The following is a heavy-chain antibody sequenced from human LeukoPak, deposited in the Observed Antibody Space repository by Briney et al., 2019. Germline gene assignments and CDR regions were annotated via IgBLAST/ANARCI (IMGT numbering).Heavy chain of an antibody. Sequence: PSETLSLTCTVSGGSISSYYWSWIRQPPGKGLEWIGNIYYSGSTNYNPSLKSRVTTSVDTSKNQFSLKLSSVTAADTAVYYCARAPDSSGYYYALDYWGQGTLVTVSS. D-gene: IGHD3-22*01. CDR2: IYYSGST. J-gene: IGHJ4*02. CDR1: GGSISSYY. CDR3: ARAPDSSGYYYALDY. V-gene: IGHV4-59*01.